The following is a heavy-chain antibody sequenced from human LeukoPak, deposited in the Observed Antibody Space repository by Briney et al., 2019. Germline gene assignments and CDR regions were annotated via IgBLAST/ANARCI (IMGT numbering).Heavy chain of an antibody. J-gene: IGHJ4*02. V-gene: IGHV4-61*02. CDR1: GGSISSGSYY. D-gene: IGHD3-22*01. CDR3: ARENYYDSSGYLNFDY. Sequence: PSETLSLTCTVSGGSISSGSYYWSWIRHPAGKGLEWIGRIYTSGSTNYNPSLKSRVTISVDTSKNQFSLKLSSVTAADTAVYYCARENYYDSSGYLNFDYWGQGTLVTVSS. CDR2: IYTSGST.